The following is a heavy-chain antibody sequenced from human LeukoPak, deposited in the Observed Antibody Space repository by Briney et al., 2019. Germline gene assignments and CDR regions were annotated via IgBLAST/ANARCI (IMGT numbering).Heavy chain of an antibody. V-gene: IGHV4-31*03. CDR3: ARARSTNFDY. CDR2: IYYSGST. J-gene: IGHJ4*02. D-gene: IGHD2-2*01. CDR1: GGSISSGGYY. Sequence: SETLSLTCTVYGGSISSGGYYWSWIRQHPGKGLEWIGYIYYSGSTYYNPSLKSRVTISVDTSKNQFSLKLSSVTAADTAVYYCARARSTNFDYWGQGTLVTVSS.